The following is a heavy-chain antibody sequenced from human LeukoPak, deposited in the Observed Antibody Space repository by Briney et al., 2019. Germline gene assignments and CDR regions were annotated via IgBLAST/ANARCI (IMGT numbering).Heavy chain of an antibody. D-gene: IGHD3-22*01. CDR1: GYSISSGYY. CDR2: IYHSGST. Sequence: SETLSLTCTVSGYSISSGYYWGWIRQPPGKGLEWIGSIYHSGSTYYNPSLKSRVTISVDTSKNQFSLKLSSVTAADTAVYYCAREEGGYYDSSGPHLGYWGQGTLVTVSS. CDR3: AREEGGYYDSSGPHLGY. V-gene: IGHV4-38-2*02. J-gene: IGHJ4*02.